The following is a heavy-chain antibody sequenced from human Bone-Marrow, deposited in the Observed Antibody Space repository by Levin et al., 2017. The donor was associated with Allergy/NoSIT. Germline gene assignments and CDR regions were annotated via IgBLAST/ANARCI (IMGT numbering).Heavy chain of an antibody. V-gene: IGHV4-59*01. CDR2: IYYSGTT. CDR1: GGSINSYY. J-gene: IGHJ3*01. CDR3: AGFVLRFLEWSFTADAFDL. Sequence: PSETLSLTCSVSGGSINSYYWSWIRQSPGKGLECIGYIYYSGTTNYNPSLKSRVTMSVDTSKNQFSLQLRSVTPADTAVYFCAGFVLRFLEWSFTADAFDLWGQGTMVTVSS. D-gene: IGHD3-3*01.